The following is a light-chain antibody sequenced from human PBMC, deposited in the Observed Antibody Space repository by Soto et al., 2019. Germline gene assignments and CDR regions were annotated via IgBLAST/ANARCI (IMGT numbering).Light chain of an antibody. CDR2: RAS. V-gene: IGKV3-15*01. CDR1: QSVSSK. CDR3: QQYSDWPLT. J-gene: IGKJ4*02. Sequence: EIVMTQSPATLSVSPGERATLSCRASQSVSSKLAWYHQKPGQAPRLLIYRASTRASGIPARFRGSGSGTEFTLAISSLQTEDFAIYYCQQYSDWPLTFGGGTKVELK.